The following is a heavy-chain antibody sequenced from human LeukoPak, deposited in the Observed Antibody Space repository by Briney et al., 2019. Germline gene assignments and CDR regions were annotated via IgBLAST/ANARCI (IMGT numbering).Heavy chain of an antibody. Sequence: QPGGSLRLSCAASGFTVSDNYMIWVRQAPGKGLEWVSVIYSGGSTYYADSVKGRFAISRDNSKNTLYLQMNSLRAEDTAVYYCAKDLCGGDCYRLGYWGPGTLVTVSS. D-gene: IGHD2-21*02. CDR1: GFTVSDNY. CDR3: AKDLCGGDCYRLGY. J-gene: IGHJ4*02. V-gene: IGHV3-66*01. CDR2: IYSGGST.